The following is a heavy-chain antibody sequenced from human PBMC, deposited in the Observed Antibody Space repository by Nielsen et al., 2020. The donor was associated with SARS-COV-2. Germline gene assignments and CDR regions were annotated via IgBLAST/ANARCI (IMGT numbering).Heavy chain of an antibody. Sequence: GESLKISCAAFGLTFRSYAMSWVRQVPGKGLEWVSAISGSGGTTSYADSVKGRFTISRDNSKNTLYLQMNSLRAEDTAVYYCARDIQPSGSGIYRGSKDYWGQGTLVTVSS. J-gene: IGHJ4*02. D-gene: IGHD3-10*01. CDR1: GLTFRSYA. CDR2: ISGSGGTT. CDR3: ARDIQPSGSGIYRGSKDY. V-gene: IGHV3-23*01.